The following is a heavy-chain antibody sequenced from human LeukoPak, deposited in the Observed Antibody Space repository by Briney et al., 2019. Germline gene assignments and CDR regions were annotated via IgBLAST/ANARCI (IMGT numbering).Heavy chain of an antibody. CDR1: GFTFSSYA. V-gene: IGHV3-30-3*01. CDR2: ISYDGSNK. Sequence: GGSLRLSCAASGFTFSSYAMHWVRQAPGKGLEWVAVISYDGSNKYYADSVKGRFTISRDNSKNTLYLQMNSLRAEDTAVYYCARAALYYYGMDVWGQGTTVTVSS. J-gene: IGHJ6*02. CDR3: ARAALYYYGMDV.